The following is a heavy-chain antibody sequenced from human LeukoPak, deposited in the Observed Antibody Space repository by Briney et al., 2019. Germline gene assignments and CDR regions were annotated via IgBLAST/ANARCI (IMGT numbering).Heavy chain of an antibody. CDR2: INPSGGTT. D-gene: IGHD2-15*01. Sequence: ASVKVSCKASGYTFTNYYIHWVRQAPGQGLEWMGLINPSGGTTNCSQKFHGIGTITRDMSTTKVYMRLSSLRSEGTAVYCCATFVGYCSGGSCYPFDYWGQGTLVTVS. J-gene: IGHJ4*02. V-gene: IGHV1-46*01. CDR1: GYTFTNYY. CDR3: ATFVGYCSGGSCYPFDY.